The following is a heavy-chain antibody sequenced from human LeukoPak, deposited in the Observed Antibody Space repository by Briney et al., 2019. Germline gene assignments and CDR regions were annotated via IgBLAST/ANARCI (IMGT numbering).Heavy chain of an antibody. Sequence: PGGSLRLSCAASGFSFSSYAMTWVRQAPGKVLEWVSAISGSGGSTYYADSVKGRFTISRVNSKNTLYLQMNSLRAEDTAVYYCAKAGHSSGWYYYYYMDVWGKGTTVTVSS. D-gene: IGHD6-19*01. CDR3: AKAGHSSGWYYYYYMDV. V-gene: IGHV3-23*01. J-gene: IGHJ6*03. CDR2: ISGSGGST. CDR1: GFSFSSYA.